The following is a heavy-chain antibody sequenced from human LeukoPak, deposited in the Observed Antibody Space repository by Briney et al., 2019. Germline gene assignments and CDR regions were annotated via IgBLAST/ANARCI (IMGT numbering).Heavy chain of an antibody. CDR1: GGSISSSSYY. CDR3: ARLLTNYDILTGAMAYYYMDV. Sequence: SETLSLTCTVSGGSISSSSYYWGWIRQPPGKGLEWIGSIYYSGSTYYNPSLKSRVTISVDTSKNQFSLNLSSVTAADTAVYYCARLLTNYDILTGAMAYYYMDVWGKGTTVTISS. CDR2: IYYSGST. V-gene: IGHV4-39*01. J-gene: IGHJ6*03. D-gene: IGHD3-9*01.